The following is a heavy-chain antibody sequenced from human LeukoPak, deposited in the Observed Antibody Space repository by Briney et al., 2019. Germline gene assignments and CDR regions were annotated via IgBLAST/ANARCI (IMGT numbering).Heavy chain of an antibody. CDR1: GFTFSSYW. D-gene: IGHD6-6*01. CDR3: ARDRGRRYSSSSHLPYYFDY. J-gene: IGHJ4*02. Sequence: GGSLRLSCAASGFTFSSYWMHWVRQAPGKGLVWVSRINTDGSSTSYADSVKGRFTISRDNSKNTLYLQMNSLRADDTAVYYCARDRGRRYSSSSHLPYYFDYWGQGTLVTVSS. V-gene: IGHV3-74*01. CDR2: INTDGSST.